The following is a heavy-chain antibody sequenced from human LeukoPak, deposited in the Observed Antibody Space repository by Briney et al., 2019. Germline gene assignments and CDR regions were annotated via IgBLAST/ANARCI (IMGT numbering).Heavy chain of an antibody. D-gene: IGHD3-16*01. CDR3: AKEEYSESSAYIDY. Sequence: ASVKVSCKASGYTFTGYYMHWVRQAPGQGLEWMGWINPNSGGTNYAQKFQGRVTMTRDTSISTAYMELSRLRSDDTAVYYCAKEEYSESSAYIDYWGQGTLVTVSS. CDR1: GYTFTGYY. V-gene: IGHV1-2*02. J-gene: IGHJ4*02. CDR2: INPNSGGT.